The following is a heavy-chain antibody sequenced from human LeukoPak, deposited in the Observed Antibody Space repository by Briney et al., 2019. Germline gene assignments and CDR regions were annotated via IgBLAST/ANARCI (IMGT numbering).Heavy chain of an antibody. V-gene: IGHV3-21*04. Sequence: GGSLRLSCAASGFTFSSYSMNWVRQAPGKGLEWVSSISSSSSYIYYADSVKGRFTISRDNAKNSLYLQMNSLRAEDTAVYYCAKAPPARYNWFDPWGQGTLVTVSS. CDR1: GFTFSSYS. CDR2: ISSSSSYI. CDR3: AKAPPARYNWFDP. J-gene: IGHJ5*02.